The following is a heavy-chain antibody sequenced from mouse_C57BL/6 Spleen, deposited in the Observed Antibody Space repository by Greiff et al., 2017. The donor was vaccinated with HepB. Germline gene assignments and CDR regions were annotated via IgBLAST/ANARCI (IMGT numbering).Heavy chain of an antibody. CDR1: GYTFTSYW. CDR3: ARGGRLQPYFDV. D-gene: IGHD2-1*01. J-gene: IGHJ1*03. CDR2: INPNNGGT. Sequence: QVQLQQPGTELVKPGASVKLSCKASGYTFTSYWMHWVKQRPGQGLEWIENINPNNGGTNYNEKFKSKATLTVDKSSSTAYMQLSSLTSEDSAVYYCARGGRLQPYFDVWGTGTTVTVSS. V-gene: IGHV1-53*01.